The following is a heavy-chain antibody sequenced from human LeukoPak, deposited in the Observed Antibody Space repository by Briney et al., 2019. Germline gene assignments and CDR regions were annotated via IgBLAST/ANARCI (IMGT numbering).Heavy chain of an antibody. CDR1: GFTFEDHA. CDR3: AREGAGYRGYDYDYFYAMDV. CDR2: INGNGGST. V-gene: IGHV3-20*04. Sequence: GGSLRLSCAASGFTFEDHAMNWVRQVPGKGLEWVSGINGNGGSTGYADSVKGRFTISRDNAKNSVYLQMSSLRAEDTALYYCAREGAGYRGYDYDYFYAMDVWGQGTTVTVSS. J-gene: IGHJ6*02. D-gene: IGHD5-12*01.